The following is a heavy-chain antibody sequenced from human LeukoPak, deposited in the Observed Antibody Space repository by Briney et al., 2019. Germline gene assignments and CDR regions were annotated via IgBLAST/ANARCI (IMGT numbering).Heavy chain of an antibody. CDR1: GGSISSSSYY. Sequence: SETLSLTCTVSGGSISSSSYYWGWIRQPPGKGLEWIGSIYYSGSTYYNPSLKGRVTISVDTSKDQFSLKLSSVTAADTAVYYCARDGIVGAVPYYFDYWGQGTLVTVSS. CDR3: ARDGIVGAVPYYFDY. D-gene: IGHD1-26*01. CDR2: IYYSGST. V-gene: IGHV4-39*07. J-gene: IGHJ4*02.